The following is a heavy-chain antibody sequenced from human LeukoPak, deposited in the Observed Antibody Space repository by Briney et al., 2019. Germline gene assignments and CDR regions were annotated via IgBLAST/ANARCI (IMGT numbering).Heavy chain of an antibody. CDR1: GGSFSGYY. V-gene: IGHV4-34*01. D-gene: IGHD6-13*01. Sequence: SETLSLTCAVYGGSFSGYYWSWIRQPPGKGLEWIGEINHSGSTNYNPSPKSRVTISVDTSKNQFSLKLSSVTAADTAVYYCARGGRDSSSWYFNWFDPWGQGTLVTVSS. CDR3: ARGGRDSSSWYFNWFDP. CDR2: INHSGST. J-gene: IGHJ5*02.